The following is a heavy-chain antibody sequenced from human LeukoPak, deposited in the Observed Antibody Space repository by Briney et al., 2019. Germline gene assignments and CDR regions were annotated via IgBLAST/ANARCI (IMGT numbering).Heavy chain of an antibody. CDR3: AKVGVSSSLGDV. CDR2: ISYDGSNK. J-gene: IGHJ6*04. Sequence: VISYDGSNKYYADSVKGRFTISRDNSKNTLYLQMNSLRAEDTAVYYCAKVGVSSSLGDVWGKGTTVTVSS. D-gene: IGHD6-13*01. V-gene: IGHV3-30*18.